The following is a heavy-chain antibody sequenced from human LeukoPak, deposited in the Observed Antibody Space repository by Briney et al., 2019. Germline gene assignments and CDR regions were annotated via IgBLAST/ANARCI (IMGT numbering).Heavy chain of an antibody. D-gene: IGHD2-21*02. V-gene: IGHV3-11*01. Sequence: GGSLRLSCAASGFTISDYYMSWIRQAPGKGLEWVSYISRGDSTIYYADSVKGRFTISRDNAKNSLYLQMNSLRAEDTAVYYCARERSMVAVIDAFDIWGQGTTVTVSS. CDR3: ARERSMVAVIDAFDI. CDR2: ISRGDSTI. CDR1: GFTISDYY. J-gene: IGHJ3*02.